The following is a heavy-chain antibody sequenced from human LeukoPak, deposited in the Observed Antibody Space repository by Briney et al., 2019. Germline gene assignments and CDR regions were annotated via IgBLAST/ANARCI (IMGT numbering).Heavy chain of an antibody. CDR1: GNTPTELS. CDR2: FDPEDVEI. Sequence: ASVTVSCKLSGNTPTELSMHWVRQVPGKGLEWMGGFDPEDVEIIYAQKFKSRVTMTEDTSTDTAYMELSSLRSEDTAVYYCATFAIFGVFTYAFDVWGQGTMVTVSS. V-gene: IGHV1-24*01. CDR3: ATFAIFGVFTYAFDV. D-gene: IGHD3-3*01. J-gene: IGHJ3*01.